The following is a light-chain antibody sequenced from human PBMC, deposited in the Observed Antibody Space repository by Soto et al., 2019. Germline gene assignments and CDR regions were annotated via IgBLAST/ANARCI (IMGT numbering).Light chain of an antibody. J-gene: IGLJ2*01. CDR1: SSNIGSNY. CDR2: DNN. Sequence: QSVLTQPPSVSAAPGQTVTISCSGSSSNIGSNYVSWYQQLPGTAPKLLIYDNNKRPSGIPDRFSGSKSGTSATLGITGLQTGDEAGYYCGTWDSSLSAGLFGGGTKLTVL. CDR3: GTWDSSLSAGL. V-gene: IGLV1-51*01.